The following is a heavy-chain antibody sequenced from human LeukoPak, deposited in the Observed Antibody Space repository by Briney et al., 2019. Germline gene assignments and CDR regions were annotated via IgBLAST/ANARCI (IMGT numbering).Heavy chain of an antibody. D-gene: IGHD3-22*01. V-gene: IGHV3-74*01. CDR2: INSDGSST. J-gene: IGHJ6*02. Sequence: GGSLRLSCAASGFTFSSYWMHWVRQAPGKGLVWVSRINSDGSSTSYADSVKGRFTISRDNAKNTLYLQMNSLRAEDTAVYYCARPHYYDSSGYYPYYYCYGMDVWGQGTTVTVSS. CDR1: GFTFSSYW. CDR3: ARPHYYDSSGYYPYYYCYGMDV.